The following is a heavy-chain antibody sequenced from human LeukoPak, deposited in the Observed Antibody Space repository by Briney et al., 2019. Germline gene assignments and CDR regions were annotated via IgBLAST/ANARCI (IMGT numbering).Heavy chain of an antibody. Sequence: PGGSLRLSCAASGFTFSNYAMNWVRQSPGKGLEWVASIAGGGETARFADSVKGRFTISRDNSKNAVFLQLNSLTAEDTAVYYCAASRFFEFSLNFWGQGTLVIVSS. CDR3: AASRFFEFSLNF. D-gene: IGHD3-3*01. V-gene: IGHV3-23*01. CDR2: IAGGGETA. CDR1: GFTFSNYA. J-gene: IGHJ4*02.